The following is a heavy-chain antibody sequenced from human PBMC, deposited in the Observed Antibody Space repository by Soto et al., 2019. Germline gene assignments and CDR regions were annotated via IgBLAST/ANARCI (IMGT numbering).Heavy chain of an antibody. J-gene: IGHJ4*02. Sequence: QVQLVESGGGVVQTGRSLRLSCAASGFTFSSYAMHWVRQAPVKGLEWVAVISYDGSKKYYADSVKGRFTISRDNSTNTLYLQMNSLRPEDTAVFYCARNQWELLHTGPFDYWGQGTLVPVYS. CDR3: ARNQWELLHTGPFDY. V-gene: IGHV3-30-3*01. CDR2: ISYDGSKK. D-gene: IGHD1-26*01. CDR1: GFTFSSYA.